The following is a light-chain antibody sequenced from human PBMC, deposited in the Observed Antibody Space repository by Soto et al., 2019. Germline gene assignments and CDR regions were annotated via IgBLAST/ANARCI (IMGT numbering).Light chain of an antibody. V-gene: IGLV2-14*01. J-gene: IGLJ2*01. CDR3: SSYTSSSTRVV. Sequence: QSALTQPASVSGSPGQSITISCTGTSSDVGRYNYVSWYQQHPGKAPKLMIYDVNNRPSGVSNRFSGSKSGNTASLTISGLQAEDEADYYCSSYTSSSTRVVFGGGTKPDRP. CDR2: DVN. CDR1: SSDVGRYNY.